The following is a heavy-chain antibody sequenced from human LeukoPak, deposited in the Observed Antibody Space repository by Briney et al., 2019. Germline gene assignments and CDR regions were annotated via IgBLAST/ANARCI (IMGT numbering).Heavy chain of an antibody. CDR2: ISSSGSTI. CDR3: ARDPITIFGVPTEVDP. CDR1: GFTFSSYE. D-gene: IGHD3-3*01. J-gene: IGHJ5*02. Sequence: GGSLRLSCAASGFTFSSYEMNWVRQAPGKGLDWVSYISSSGSTIYYADSVKGRFTISRDNAKNSLYLQMNSLRAEDTAVYYCARDPITIFGVPTEVDPWGQGTLVTVSS. V-gene: IGHV3-48*03.